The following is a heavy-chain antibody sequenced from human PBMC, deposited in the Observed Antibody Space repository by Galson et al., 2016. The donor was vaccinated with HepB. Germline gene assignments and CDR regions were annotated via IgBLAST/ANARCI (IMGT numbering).Heavy chain of an antibody. D-gene: IGHD1-26*01. J-gene: IGHJ4*02. V-gene: IGHV3-23*01. Sequence: SLRLSCAASGFTFKNFAMSWVRQGPGRGLEWVSAISDGGLRKYYAASVKGRFTVSSDNSKNTVWLQMNSLRAEDTALYYCAKDPDSGRNLAADSWGQGTLVTVSS. CDR3: AKDPDSGRNLAADS. CDR2: ISDGGLRK. CDR1: GFTFKNFA.